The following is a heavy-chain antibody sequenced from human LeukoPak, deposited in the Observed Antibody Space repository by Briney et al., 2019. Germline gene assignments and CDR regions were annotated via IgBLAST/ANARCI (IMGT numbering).Heavy chain of an antibody. V-gene: IGHV3-7*05. J-gene: IGHJ6*02. CDR1: GFTFTNSW. Sequence: PVGSPRLSSAPSGFTFTNSWMSWGRQAPGEGLERVANINQDRSEEYYVDSLEGGFTISRDNAKNSLYLQMTSLRAEDTAVYYCGRGHYGMDVWGRGSTVTVSS. CDR3: GRGHYGMDV. CDR2: INQDRSEE.